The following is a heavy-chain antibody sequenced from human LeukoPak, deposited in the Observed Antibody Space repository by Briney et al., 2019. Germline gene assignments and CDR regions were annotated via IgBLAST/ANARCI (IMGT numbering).Heavy chain of an antibody. CDR3: ARGSGSRYYYFDY. CDR2: IFDSGSI. J-gene: IGHJ4*02. D-gene: IGHD3-10*01. Sequence: SEALSLTCSVSGGSISSGGYYWSWIRQHPGKGLEWIGYIFDSGSIYYNPSLRSRITISVDTSKNQFSLKLSSVTAADTAVYYCARGSGSRYYYFDYWGQGTLVTVSS. V-gene: IGHV4-31*03. CDR1: GGSISSGGYY.